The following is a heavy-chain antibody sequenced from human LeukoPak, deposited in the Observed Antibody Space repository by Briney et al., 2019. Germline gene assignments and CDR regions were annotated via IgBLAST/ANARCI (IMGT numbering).Heavy chain of an antibody. Sequence: PGGSLRLSCAASGFTFSSYAVSWVRQAPGKGLEWVSAISGSGGSTYYADSVKGRFTISRDNSKNTLYLQMNSLRAEDTAVYYCANGYYGSGSYYNGIYWGQGTLVTVSS. D-gene: IGHD3-10*01. CDR2: ISGSGGST. V-gene: IGHV3-23*01. J-gene: IGHJ4*02. CDR1: GFTFSSYA. CDR3: ANGYYGSGSYYNGIY.